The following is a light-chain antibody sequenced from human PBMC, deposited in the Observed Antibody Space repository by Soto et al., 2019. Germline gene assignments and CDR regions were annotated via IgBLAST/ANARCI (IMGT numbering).Light chain of an antibody. J-gene: IGLJ2*01. CDR3: SSYTGSSTHLV. V-gene: IGLV2-14*01. CDR2: DVS. Sequence: QSALTQPASVSGSPGQSITISCTGTSSDVGGYNYVSWYQQHPGKAPKLMIYDVSNRPSGVSNRFSGSKSGNTASLTISGLQAEDEADYYCSSYTGSSTHLVFGRGTKLTVL. CDR1: SSDVGGYNY.